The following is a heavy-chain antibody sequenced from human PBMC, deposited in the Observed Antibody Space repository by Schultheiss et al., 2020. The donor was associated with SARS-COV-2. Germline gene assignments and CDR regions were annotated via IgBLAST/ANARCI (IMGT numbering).Heavy chain of an antibody. J-gene: IGHJ4*02. CDR3: ARGVEEMAIPDY. CDR2: IIPIFGTA. D-gene: IGHD5-24*01. Sequence: SVKVSCKASGGTFSSYAISWVRQAPGQGLEWMGGIIPIFGTANYAQKFQGRVTITADESTSTAYMELSSLRAEDTAVYYCARGVEEMAIPDYWGQGTLVTVSS. V-gene: IGHV1-69*13. CDR1: GGTFSSYA.